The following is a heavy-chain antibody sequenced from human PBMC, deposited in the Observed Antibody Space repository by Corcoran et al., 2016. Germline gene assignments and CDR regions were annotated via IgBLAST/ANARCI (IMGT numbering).Heavy chain of an antibody. J-gene: IGHJ4*02. CDR2: IDWDDDK. D-gene: IGHD1-26*01. Sequence: QVALREAGPALVKPTQTLTRTCTYSGFSRSTSGMCGSWIRQPPGKALEWLALIDWDDDKYYSTSLKTRLTISKDTSKNQVVLTMTNMDPVDTATYYSARISGSYSGSIDYWGQGTLVTVSS. CDR3: ARISGSYSGSIDY. CDR1: GFSRSTSGMC. V-gene: IGHV2-70*01.